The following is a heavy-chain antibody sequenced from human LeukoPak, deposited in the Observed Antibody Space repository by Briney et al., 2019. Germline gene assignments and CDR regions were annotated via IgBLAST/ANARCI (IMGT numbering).Heavy chain of an antibody. CDR1: GFTFSTYS. CDR3: ARDGGYRGYDADC. Sequence: GGSLRLSCSASGFTFSTYSMKWVRQAPGKGLEWVSYISDSGAMYYADSVRGRFTISRENAQNSLFLQMNSLRAEDTAVYYCARDGGYRGYDADCWGQGTLVTVSS. D-gene: IGHD5-12*01. J-gene: IGHJ4*02. CDR2: ISDSGAM. V-gene: IGHV3-48*01.